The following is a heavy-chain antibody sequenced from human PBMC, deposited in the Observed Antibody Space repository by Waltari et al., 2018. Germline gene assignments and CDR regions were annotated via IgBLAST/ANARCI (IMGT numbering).Heavy chain of an antibody. CDR3: ARTSTRDFYYMDV. Sequence: EVQLVQSGAEVKKPGESLRISCEGSGYDFSTYWSTWVRHMPGKGLEWMGRIDPSDSYTNYSPSFRGHVTISVDRSISTAYIQWSGLRASDTAIYYCARTSTRDFYYMDVWGKGTTVTVSS. D-gene: IGHD1-1*01. CDR2: IDPSDSYT. V-gene: IGHV5-10-1*01. CDR1: GYDFSTYW. J-gene: IGHJ6*03.